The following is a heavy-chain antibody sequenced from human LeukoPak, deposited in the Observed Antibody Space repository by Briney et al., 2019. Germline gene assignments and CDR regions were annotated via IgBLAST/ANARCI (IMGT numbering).Heavy chain of an antibody. Sequence: SETLSLTCTVSGGSISSYYWSWIRQPAGKGLEWIGYIYYSGSSNYNPSLKSRVTISVDTSKNQFSLKLSSVTAADTAVYYCATYYDILTGSHFDYWGQGTLVTVSS. J-gene: IGHJ4*02. V-gene: IGHV4-59*08. CDR3: ATYYDILTGSHFDY. CDR2: IYYSGSS. CDR1: GGSISSYY. D-gene: IGHD3-9*01.